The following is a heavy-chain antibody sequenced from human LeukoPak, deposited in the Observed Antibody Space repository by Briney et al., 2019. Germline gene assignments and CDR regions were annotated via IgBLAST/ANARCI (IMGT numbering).Heavy chain of an antibody. CDR2: INPNSGGT. CDR3: ATSTIFGVVPLGY. Sequence: GASVKVSCKASGYTFTGYYMHWVRQAPGQGLEWVGWINPNSGGTNYAQKFQGRVTMTRDTSISTAYMELSRLRSDDTAVYYCATSTIFGVVPLGYWGQGTLVTVSS. D-gene: IGHD3-3*01. J-gene: IGHJ4*02. CDR1: GYTFTGYY. V-gene: IGHV1-2*02.